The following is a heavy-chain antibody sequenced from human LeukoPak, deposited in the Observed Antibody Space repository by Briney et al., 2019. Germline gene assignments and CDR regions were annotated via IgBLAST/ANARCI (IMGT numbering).Heavy chain of an antibody. CDR1: GGSISSGGYY. V-gene: IGHV4-30-2*01. CDR3: ARVENVRPFDY. Sequence: PSQTLSLTCTVSGGSISSGGYYWSWIRQPPGKGLEWIGYIYHSGSTYYNPSLKSRVTISVDTSKNQFSLKLSSVTAADTAVYYCARVENVRPFDYWGQGTLVTVSS. CDR2: IYHSGST. D-gene: IGHD1-1*01. J-gene: IGHJ4*02.